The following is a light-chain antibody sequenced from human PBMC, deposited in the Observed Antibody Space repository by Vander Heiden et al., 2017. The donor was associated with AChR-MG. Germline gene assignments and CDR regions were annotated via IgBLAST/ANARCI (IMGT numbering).Light chain of an antibody. CDR2: RNN. V-gene: IGLV1-47*01. Sequence: PSASGPPGQRVTISCSGSSSNIGSNYVYWYQQLPGTAPKLLIYRNNQRPSGVPDRFSGSKSGTSASLAISGLRSEDEADYYCAAWDDSLSGYVFGTGTKVTVL. J-gene: IGLJ1*01. CDR1: SSNIGSNY. CDR3: AAWDDSLSGYV.